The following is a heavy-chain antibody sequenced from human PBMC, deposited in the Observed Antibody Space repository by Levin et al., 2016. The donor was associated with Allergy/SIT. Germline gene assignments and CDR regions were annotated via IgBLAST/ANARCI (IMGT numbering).Heavy chain of an antibody. V-gene: IGHV2-26*01. J-gene: IGHJ5*02. Sequence: RQAPGKALEWLAHIFSNDEKSYGTSLKSRLTISKDTFKSQVVLTMTNMDPVDTATYYCARTQKVNSGGSYATESWFDPWGQGTLVTVSS. CDR2: IFSNDEK. D-gene: IGHD2-15*01. CDR3: ARTQKVNSGGSYATESWFDP.